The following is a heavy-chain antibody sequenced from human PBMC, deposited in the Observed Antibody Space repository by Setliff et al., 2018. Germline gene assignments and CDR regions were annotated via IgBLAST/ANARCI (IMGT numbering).Heavy chain of an antibody. CDR2: ISRSSTYI. J-gene: IGHJ3*02. CDR3: ASAGHSGSWFPFDAFHI. CDR1: GFTFSTNS. D-gene: IGHD6-13*01. Sequence: PGGSLRLSCAASGFTFSTNSMNWVRQAPGKGLEWVSSISRSSTYIYYADSMKGRFTISRDNAKNSLYLQMNSLRAEDTAVYCCASAGHSGSWFPFDAFHIWGQGTMVTVS. V-gene: IGHV3-21*01.